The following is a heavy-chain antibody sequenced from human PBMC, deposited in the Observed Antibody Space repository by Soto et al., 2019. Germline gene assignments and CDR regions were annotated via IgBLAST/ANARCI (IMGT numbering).Heavy chain of an antibody. Sequence: AASVKVSCKTSGFTFRSSAVQWVRQARGQRLEWIGWLVVGTGNTNYAQKFQQRVTISSDRSTNTVSMELSSLTSEDTAVYYCATGAYCSGGSCSDYYYYYYGMDLWGQGTTVTVPS. J-gene: IGHJ6*02. V-gene: IGHV1-58*01. CDR3: ATGAYCSGGSCSDYYYYYYGMDL. CDR2: LVVGTGNT. CDR1: GFTFRSSA. D-gene: IGHD2-15*01.